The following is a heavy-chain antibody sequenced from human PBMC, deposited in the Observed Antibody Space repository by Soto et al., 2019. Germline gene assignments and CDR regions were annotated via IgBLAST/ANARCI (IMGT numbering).Heavy chain of an antibody. CDR1: GGTFSTSS. CDR3: ARTSMQSRRYSYGHGGMDV. J-gene: IGHJ6*02. D-gene: IGHD5-18*01. Sequence: ASVKVSCKASGGTFSTSSINWLRQAPGQRPEWMGNILPIFGTADYAQKFRDRVTITADKSTNTAYMELRSLFSEDAAMYYCARTSMQSRRYSYGHGGMDVWGQGTTVTVPS. V-gene: IGHV1-69*06. CDR2: ILPIFGTA.